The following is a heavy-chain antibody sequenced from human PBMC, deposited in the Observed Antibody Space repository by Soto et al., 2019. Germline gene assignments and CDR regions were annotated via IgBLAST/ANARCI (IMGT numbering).Heavy chain of an antibody. J-gene: IGHJ6*02. CDR3: ARMGTYYYDSSGYYSNYYYGMDV. CDR2: IDWDDDK. V-gene: IGHV2-70*11. CDR1: GFSLSTSGMC. D-gene: IGHD3-22*01. Sequence: GSGPTLVNPTQTLTLTCTFSGFSLSTSGMCVSWIRQPPGKALEWLARIDWDDDKYYSTSLKTRLTISKDTSKNQVVLTMTNMDPVDTATYYCARMGTYYYDSSGYYSNYYYGMDVWGQGTTVTVSS.